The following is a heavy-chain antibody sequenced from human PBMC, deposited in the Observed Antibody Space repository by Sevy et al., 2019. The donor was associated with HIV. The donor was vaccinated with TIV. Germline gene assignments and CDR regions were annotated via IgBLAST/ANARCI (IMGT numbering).Heavy chain of an antibody. J-gene: IGHJ4*02. Sequence: GSLRLSCAASGFTFSNNWMSWVRQAPGKGLEWVANIKQDGSEKYYVDSVKGRFTISRDNGKKSMYLQMNSLRVEDTAVYYCASGTYYDFWSPLSPFDYWGQGTLVTVSS. CDR2: IKQDGSEK. D-gene: IGHD3-3*01. CDR3: ASGTYYDFWSPLSPFDY. CDR1: GFTFSNNW. V-gene: IGHV3-7*01.